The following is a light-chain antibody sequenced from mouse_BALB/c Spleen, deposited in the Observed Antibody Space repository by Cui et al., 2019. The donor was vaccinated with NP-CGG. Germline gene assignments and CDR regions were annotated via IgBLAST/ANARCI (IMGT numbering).Light chain of an antibody. Sequence: QDVVTQASALTTSPGETVTLTCRSSTGAVTTSNYANWVQEKPDHLFTGLIGGTNNRAPGVPARFSGSLIGDKAALTITGAQTEDEAIYFCALWYSNHWVFGGGTELTVL. CDR3: ALWYSNHWV. CDR2: GTN. V-gene: IGLV1*01. J-gene: IGLJ1*01. CDR1: TGAVTTSNY.